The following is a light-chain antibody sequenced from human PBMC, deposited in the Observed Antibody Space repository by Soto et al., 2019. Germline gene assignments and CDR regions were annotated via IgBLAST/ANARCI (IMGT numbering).Light chain of an antibody. CDR2: GAS. V-gene: IGKV3-20*01. Sequence: EVVLTQSPGTLSLSPGERATLSCRASQSVSSDYLAWHQHKPGQAPRLLIYGASDRAAGIPDRFSGGGSGTDFTLTISRLEPEDFAVYYCQQYGGSLSWTFGQGTKVEIK. CDR3: QQYGGSLSWT. J-gene: IGKJ1*01. CDR1: QSVSSDY.